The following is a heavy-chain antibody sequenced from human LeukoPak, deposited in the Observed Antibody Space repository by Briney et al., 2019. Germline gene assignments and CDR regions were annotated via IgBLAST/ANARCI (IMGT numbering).Heavy chain of an antibody. CDR3: ATAPLRASTYMDV. CDR1: GFTFRTYA. J-gene: IGHJ6*03. Sequence: GGSLRLSCAASGFTFRTYAMSWVRQAPGKGLEWVSGIGVSGTSTYYADSVKGRFTISRDNSKNTLYLQINSLRAEDTAVYYCATAPLRASTYMDVWGKGTTFTVSS. D-gene: IGHD1-1*01. CDR2: IGVSGTST. V-gene: IGHV3-23*01.